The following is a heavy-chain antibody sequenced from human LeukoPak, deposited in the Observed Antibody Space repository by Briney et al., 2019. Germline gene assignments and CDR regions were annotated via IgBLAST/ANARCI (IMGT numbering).Heavy chain of an antibody. CDR1: GLTFSSYA. D-gene: IGHD3-3*01. J-gene: IGHJ4*02. Sequence: GGSLRLSCAPSGLTFSSYAISWVRQVPGKGLEWVSSVSGTSRNTNYADSVKGRFTIFRDNAKNSLYLQMNSLRAEDTAVYYCARDHYDFWSGYYDEFGYWGQGTLVTVSS. CDR2: VSGTSRNT. V-gene: IGHV3-23*01. CDR3: ARDHYDFWSGYYDEFGY.